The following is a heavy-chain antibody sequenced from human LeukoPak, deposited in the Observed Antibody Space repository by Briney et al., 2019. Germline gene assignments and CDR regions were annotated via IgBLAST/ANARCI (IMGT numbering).Heavy chain of an antibody. D-gene: IGHD6-13*01. CDR3: ARAVAAAGTIDY. CDR2: ISAYNGNT. V-gene: IGHV1-18*01. CDR1: GYTFTSYG. Sequence: ASVKVSCKASGYTFTSYGISWVRQAPGQGLEWMGWISAYNGNTNYAQKLQGRATMTTDTSTSTAYMELSRLRSDDTAVYCCARAVAAAGTIDYWGQGTLVTVSS. J-gene: IGHJ4*02.